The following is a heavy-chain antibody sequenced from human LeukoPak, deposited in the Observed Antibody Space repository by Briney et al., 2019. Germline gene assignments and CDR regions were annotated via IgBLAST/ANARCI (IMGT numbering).Heavy chain of an antibody. CDR3: ARDRTVGAHQGLFDY. Sequence: SETLSLTCTVSGGSISSGGYYWSWIRQPPGKGLEWIGYIYHSGSTYYNPSLKSRVTISVDRSKNQFSLKLSSVTAADTAVYYCARDRTVGAHQGLFDYWGQGALVTVSS. CDR2: IYHSGST. D-gene: IGHD1-26*01. J-gene: IGHJ4*02. V-gene: IGHV4-30-2*01. CDR1: GGSISSGGYY.